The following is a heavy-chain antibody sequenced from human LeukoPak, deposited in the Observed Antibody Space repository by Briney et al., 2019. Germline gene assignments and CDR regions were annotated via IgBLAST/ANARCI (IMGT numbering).Heavy chain of an antibody. CDR1: GFTFSSYW. D-gene: IGHD3-9*01. CDR2: IKQDGSEK. V-gene: IGHV3-7*01. Sequence: GGSLRLSCAASGFTFSSYWMSWVRQAPGKGLEWVANIKQDGSEKYYVDSVKGRFTISRDNAKNSLYLQMNSLRAEDTAVYYCAILRYFDWWGFDYWGQGTLVTVSS. J-gene: IGHJ4*02. CDR3: AILRYFDWWGFDY.